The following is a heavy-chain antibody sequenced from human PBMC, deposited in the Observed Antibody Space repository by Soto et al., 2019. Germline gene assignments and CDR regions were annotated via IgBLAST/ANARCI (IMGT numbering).Heavy chain of an antibody. J-gene: IGHJ6*01. CDR3: ARDLPTTVTKYTYYGRVV. CDR2: ISANNGNT. D-gene: IGHD4-17*01. V-gene: IGHV1-18*04. CDR1: AYTFTSYG. Sequence: ASVKASCKASAYTFTSYGITWLRPAPGQGIEWMGWISANNGNTNYAQKVQGRVTMTTDTSTSTAYMELRSLRSDDTGVYYCARDLPTTVTKYTYYGRVVWGQGTTVTVSA.